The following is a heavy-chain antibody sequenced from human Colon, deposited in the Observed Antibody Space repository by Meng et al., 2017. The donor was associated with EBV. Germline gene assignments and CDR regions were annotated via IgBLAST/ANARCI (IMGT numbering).Heavy chain of an antibody. D-gene: IGHD2-2*01. CDR3: ARVMRYQLLRFFDY. V-gene: IGHV4-4*02. CDR2: IYHGGSP. CDR1: GDSVRSVTW. Sequence: QVQLQESGPEMGKPSGTLSLTCAVSGDSVRSVTWWTWVRQPPGKGLEWIGEIYHGGSPNYNPSLESRVTISVDKSKNQFSLDLTSVTAADTAVYFCARVMRYQLLRFFDYWGQGILVTVSS. J-gene: IGHJ4*02.